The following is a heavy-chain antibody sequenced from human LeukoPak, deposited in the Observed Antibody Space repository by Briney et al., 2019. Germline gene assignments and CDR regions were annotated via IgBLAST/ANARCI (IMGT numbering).Heavy chain of an antibody. V-gene: IGHV4-61*02. CDR2: IYTSGST. Sequence: SQTLSLTCTVSGGSISSGSYYWSWIRQPAGKGLEWIGRIYTSGSTNYNPSLKSRVTISVDTSKNQFSLKLSSVTAADTAVYYCARGAPGGYCTNGVCPTFFDYWGQGTLVTVSS. CDR1: GGSISSGSYY. D-gene: IGHD2-8*01. J-gene: IGHJ4*02. CDR3: ARGAPGGYCTNGVCPTFFDY.